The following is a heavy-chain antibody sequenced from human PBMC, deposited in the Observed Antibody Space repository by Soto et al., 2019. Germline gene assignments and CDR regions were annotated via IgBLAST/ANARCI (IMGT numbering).Heavy chain of an antibody. CDR1: GYSFTSYW. CDR2: IYPGDSDT. J-gene: IGHJ5*01. Sequence: PGESLKISCRGSGYSFTSYWIVWVRQMPGKGLEWMGIIYPGDSDTRYSPSFQGQVTISADKSISTAYLQWSSLKASDTAMYYCARQVWLSQTTNTLFDSWGQGSLVPVSS. CDR3: ARQVWLSQTTNTLFDS. D-gene: IGHD3-22*01. V-gene: IGHV5-51*01.